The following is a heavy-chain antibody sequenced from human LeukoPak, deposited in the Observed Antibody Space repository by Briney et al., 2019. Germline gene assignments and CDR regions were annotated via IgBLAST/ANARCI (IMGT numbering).Heavy chain of an antibody. J-gene: IGHJ3*02. CDR3: ARGEAYCSSTSCRAFDI. Sequence: GGSLRLSCAASGFTFSSSWMSWVRQAPGKGLEWVANIKQDGSEKYYVDSVKGRFTISRDNAKNSLYLQMNSLRAEDTAVYYCARGEAYCSSTSCRAFDIWGQGTMVTVSS. CDR2: IKQDGSEK. CDR1: GFTFSSSW. V-gene: IGHV3-7*03. D-gene: IGHD2-2*01.